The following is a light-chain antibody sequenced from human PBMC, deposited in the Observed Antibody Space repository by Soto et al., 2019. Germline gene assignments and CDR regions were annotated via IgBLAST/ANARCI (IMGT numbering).Light chain of an antibody. J-gene: IGLJ2*01. CDR3: QVWDSSGDNVL. V-gene: IGLV3-21*04. Sequence: SYELTQPPSVSVAPGKTARITCGGNNIGIKSVHWYQQKPGQAPVLVIYYDRDRPSGIPARFSGSNSGNTATLTISRVEAGDEADYYCQVWDSSGDNVLFGGGTKLTVL. CDR2: YDR. CDR1: NIGIKS.